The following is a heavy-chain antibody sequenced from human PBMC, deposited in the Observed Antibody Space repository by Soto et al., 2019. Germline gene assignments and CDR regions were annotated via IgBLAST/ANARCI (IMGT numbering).Heavy chain of an antibody. Sequence: ASVKVSCKASGYTFTGYYMHWVRQAPGQGLEWMGWINPNSGSTNYAQKFQGRVTMTRDTSISTAYMELSSLRSDDTAVYYCARDELTPTYYYYGMDVWGQGTTVTVSS. V-gene: IGHV1-2*02. J-gene: IGHJ6*02. D-gene: IGHD1-26*01. CDR3: ARDELTPTYYYYGMDV. CDR1: GYTFTGYY. CDR2: INPNSGST.